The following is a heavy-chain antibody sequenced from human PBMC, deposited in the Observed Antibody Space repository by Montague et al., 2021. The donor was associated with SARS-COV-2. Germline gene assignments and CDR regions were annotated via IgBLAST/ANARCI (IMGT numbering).Heavy chain of an antibody. CDR3: ARSHELWFGENPQGPGAFDI. D-gene: IGHD3-10*01. CDR1: GFTFSSYS. V-gene: IGHV3-21*01. J-gene: IGHJ3*02. Sequence: SLRLSCAASGFTFSSYSMNWVRQAPGKGLEWVSSISSSSSYIYYADSVKGRFTISRDKAKNSLYLQMNSLRAEDTAVYYCARSHELWFGENPQGPGAFDIWGQGTMVTVSS. CDR2: ISSSSSYI.